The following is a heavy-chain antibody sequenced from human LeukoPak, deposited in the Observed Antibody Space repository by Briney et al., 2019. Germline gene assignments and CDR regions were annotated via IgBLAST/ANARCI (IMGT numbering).Heavy chain of an antibody. CDR2: INPSGDNT. J-gene: IGHJ4*02. D-gene: IGHD3-22*01. V-gene: IGHV1-46*01. Sequence: ASVKVSCKASGYTFTNNCMHWVRQAPGQGLEWMGIINPSGDNTWYAQKFQGRVTMTRDMATSTDYMEVSSLRSEDTAVYYCARGDPYDSSGYYLDYWGQGTLVTVSS. CDR1: GYTFTNNC. CDR3: ARGDPYDSSGYYLDY.